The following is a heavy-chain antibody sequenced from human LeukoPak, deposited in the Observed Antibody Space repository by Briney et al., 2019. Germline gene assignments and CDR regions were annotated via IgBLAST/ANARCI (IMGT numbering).Heavy chain of an antibody. J-gene: IGHJ4*02. CDR3: AKRGDCSGTCTYDY. CDR1: GFTFSRNA. CDR2: LSGSGGDT. Sequence: GGSLRLSCAASGFTFSRNAMSWVRQAPGKGLEWVSSLSGSGGDTYYADSVKGRFTISRDNSKNTVYLQMNSLRAEDTAVYYCAKRGDCSGTCTYDYWGQGTLVTVSS. V-gene: IGHV3-23*01. D-gene: IGHD2-2*01.